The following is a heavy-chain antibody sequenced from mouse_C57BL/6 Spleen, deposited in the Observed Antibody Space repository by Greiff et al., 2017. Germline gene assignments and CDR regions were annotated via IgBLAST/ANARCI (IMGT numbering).Heavy chain of an antibody. Sequence: EVQLVESGPELVKPGASVKISCTASGYSFTGYYMHWVQQSHGNILDWIGYIYPYDGVSSYNQKFKGKATLTVDKSSSTAYMELRSLTSEDSAVYYCARSPGDYAMDYWGQGTSVTVSS. CDR2: IYPYDGVS. CDR3: ARSPGDYAMDY. V-gene: IGHV1-31*01. CDR1: GYSFTGYY. J-gene: IGHJ4*01.